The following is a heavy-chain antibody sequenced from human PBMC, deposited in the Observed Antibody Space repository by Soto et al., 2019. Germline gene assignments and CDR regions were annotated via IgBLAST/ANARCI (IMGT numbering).Heavy chain of an antibody. J-gene: IGHJ4*02. D-gene: IGHD5-18*01. Sequence: GESLKISCKASGYSFANYWIGWVCQKPGKGLEWMGVIYPGDSETTYSPSFEGQVIISVDRSRGTAFLEWSSLKASDTAMYYCARPGAPTDTVVYDFWGQGTQVTVSS. V-gene: IGHV5-51*01. CDR3: ARPGAPTDTVVYDF. CDR2: IYPGDSET. CDR1: GYSFANYW.